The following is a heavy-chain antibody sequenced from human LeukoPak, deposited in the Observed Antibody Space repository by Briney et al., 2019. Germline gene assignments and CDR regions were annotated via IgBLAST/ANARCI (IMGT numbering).Heavy chain of an antibody. V-gene: IGHV1-24*01. CDR3: ATVFPPPSLHYD. Sequence: ASVKVSCKVSGYTLAELSMHWVRQAPGKGLEWMGGFDPEDGETIYAQKFQGRVTMTEDTSTDTAYMELSSLRSEDTAVYYCATVFPPPSLHYDWGQGTLVTVSS. CDR2: FDPEDGET. D-gene: IGHD3-3*01. CDR1: GYTLAELS. J-gene: IGHJ4*02.